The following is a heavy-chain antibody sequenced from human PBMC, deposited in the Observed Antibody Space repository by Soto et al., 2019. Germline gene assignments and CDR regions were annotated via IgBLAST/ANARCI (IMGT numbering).Heavy chain of an antibody. CDR1: VFIFSDYS. Sequence: VGSVRLSCASSVFIFSDYSMSWVRQSPGKWLEGVANIKQDGGEEDYVDSVKGRLTISRDNAKNSLYLQMNSLRAEDTAVYYCARVYYEISGTTKYRAFDFWGQGTMVTVSS. CDR2: IKQDGGEE. D-gene: IGHD3-22*01. V-gene: IGHV3-7*01. CDR3: ARVYYEISGTTKYRAFDF. J-gene: IGHJ3*01.